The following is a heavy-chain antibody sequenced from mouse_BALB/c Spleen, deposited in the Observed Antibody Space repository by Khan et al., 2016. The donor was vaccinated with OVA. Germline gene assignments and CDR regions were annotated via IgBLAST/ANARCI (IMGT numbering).Heavy chain of an antibody. D-gene: IGHD2-14*01. V-gene: IGHV2-6-4*01. CDR2: IWGGGGT. CDR1: GFSLSRYN. Sequence: VQLQESGPGLVAPSQSLSITCTVSGFSLSRYNIHWVRQPPGKGLEWLGMIWGGGGTDYNSTLKSRLSIRKDNSQSQVLLKLNSLQNAYTAMYYCARAYYRYDGYDAMDYWGQGTSVTVSS. J-gene: IGHJ4*01. CDR3: ARAYYRYDGYDAMDY.